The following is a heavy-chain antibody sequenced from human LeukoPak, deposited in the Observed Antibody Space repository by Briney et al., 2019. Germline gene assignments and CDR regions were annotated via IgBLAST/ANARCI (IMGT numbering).Heavy chain of an antibody. Sequence: ASVKVSCKASGYTFTSYGISWVRQAPGQGLEWMGWISAYNGNTNYAQKLQGRVTMTTDTSTSTAYMELRSLRSDDTAVYYCARGALTYYYDSSGVRLDYWGQGTLVTVSS. CDR1: GYTFTSYG. J-gene: IGHJ4*02. CDR3: ARGALTYYYDSSGVRLDY. V-gene: IGHV1-18*01. D-gene: IGHD3-22*01. CDR2: ISAYNGNT.